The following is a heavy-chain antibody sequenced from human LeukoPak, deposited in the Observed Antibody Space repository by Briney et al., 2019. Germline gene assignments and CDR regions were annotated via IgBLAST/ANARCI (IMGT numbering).Heavy chain of an antibody. D-gene: IGHD5-12*01. J-gene: IGHJ5*02. V-gene: IGHV3-30-3*01. Sequence: PGGSLRLSCAASGFTFSTYAMHWVRQAPAEGLEWVAAISSDGNHKHFADSVRGRFTISRDNSKNTLFLQMNSLRPDDTAVYYCARDRLPPPGVYCFDPWGQGTLVTVSS. CDR1: GFTFSTYA. CDR3: ARDRLPPPGVYCFDP. CDR2: ISSDGNHK.